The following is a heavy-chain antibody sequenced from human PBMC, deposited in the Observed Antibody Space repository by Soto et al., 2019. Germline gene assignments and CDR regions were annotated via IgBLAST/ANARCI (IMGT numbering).Heavy chain of an antibody. V-gene: IGHV1-18*01. CDR2: ISAYNGDT. J-gene: IGHJ4*02. CDR1: GYTFPSYG. CDR3: ARDDFISSSCYVSH. D-gene: IGHD2-15*01. Sequence: QVQLVQSGAEVKKPGASVKVSCKASGYTFPSYGISWVRQAPGQGLEWMGWISAYNGDTKYAHNLQGRVTLTTDTSTSTVYMELRSLRSDDTAVYYCARDDFISSSCYVSHWGQGTLVTVSS.